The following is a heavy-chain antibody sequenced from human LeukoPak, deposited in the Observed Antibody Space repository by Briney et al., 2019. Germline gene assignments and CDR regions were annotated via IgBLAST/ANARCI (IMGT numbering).Heavy chain of an antibody. CDR3: AKLIRWPQGFDY. V-gene: IGHV3-23*01. J-gene: IGHJ4*02. Sequence: GGSLRLSCAASGFTFSSYAMSWVRQAPGKGLEWVSGITSSGGSTYYADSVKGRFTIPRDNSKNTLFLQMNSLRAEDTAVYYCAKLIRWPQGFDYWGQGTLVTVSS. D-gene: IGHD4-23*01. CDR1: GFTFSSYA. CDR2: ITSSGGST.